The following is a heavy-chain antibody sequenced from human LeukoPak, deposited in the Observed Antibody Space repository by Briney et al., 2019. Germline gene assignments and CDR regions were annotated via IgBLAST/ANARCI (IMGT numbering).Heavy chain of an antibody. Sequence: PGGSLRLSCAASGFTFSSYSMNWVRQAPGKGLEWVSYISSSSSTIYYADSVKGRFTISRDNSKNTLYLQMNSLRAEDTAVYYCARPIVVVVAATPSPFDYWGQGTLVTVSS. CDR3: ARPIVVVVAATPSPFDY. V-gene: IGHV3-48*01. CDR2: ISSSSSTI. CDR1: GFTFSSYS. D-gene: IGHD2-15*01. J-gene: IGHJ4*02.